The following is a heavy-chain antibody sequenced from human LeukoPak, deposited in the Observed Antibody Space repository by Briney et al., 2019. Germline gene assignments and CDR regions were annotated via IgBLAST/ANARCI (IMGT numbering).Heavy chain of an antibody. CDR3: ARAPGPHAFDI. CDR2: IYSGGST. V-gene: IGHV3-66*01. CDR1: GFTFDDYG. J-gene: IGHJ3*02. Sequence: GGSLRLSCAASGFTFDDYGMSWVRQAPGKGLEWVSVIYSGGSTYYADSVKGRFTISRDNSKNTLYLQMNSLRAEDTAVYYCARAPGPHAFDIWGQGTMVTVSS.